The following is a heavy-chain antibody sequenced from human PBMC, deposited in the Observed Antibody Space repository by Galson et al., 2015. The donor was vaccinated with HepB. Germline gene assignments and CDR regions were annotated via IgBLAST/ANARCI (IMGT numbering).Heavy chain of an antibody. V-gene: IGHV3-53*01. Sequence: SLRLSCAASGFTVSRNYMSWVRQAPGKGLEWVSIIYSDDSTYYADSVKGRFTISRDNSKSTLSLQMNSLRAEDTAVYYCASQRSGFYRAFDIWGQGTMVTVSS. D-gene: IGHD3-3*01. CDR3: ASQRSGFYRAFDI. CDR1: GFTVSRNY. J-gene: IGHJ3*02. CDR2: IYSDDST.